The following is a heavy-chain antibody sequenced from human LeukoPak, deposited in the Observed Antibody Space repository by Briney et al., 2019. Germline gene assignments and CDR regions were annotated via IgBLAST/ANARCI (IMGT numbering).Heavy chain of an antibody. V-gene: IGHV3-64*01. CDR3: ARGEWELRY. CDR1: GFTFSSYA. D-gene: IGHD1-26*01. CDR2: ISSNGGST. J-gene: IGHJ4*02. Sequence: GGSLRLSCAASGFTFSSYAMHWVRQAPGKGLEYVSAISSNGGSTYYANSVKGRFTISRDNSKNTLYLQMGSLRAEDMAVYYCARGEWELRYWGQGTLVTVSS.